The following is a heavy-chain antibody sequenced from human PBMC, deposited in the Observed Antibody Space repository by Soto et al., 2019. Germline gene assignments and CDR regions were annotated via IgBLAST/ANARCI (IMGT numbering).Heavy chain of an antibody. Sequence: SSETLSLTCTVSGGSIISYYWSWIRQPPGKGLEWIGYIYYSGSANYNPSLKSRVTISVDTSKNQFSLKLSSVTAADTAVYYCARDNYGSGSLDPWGQGTLVPVSS. CDR3: ARDNYGSGSLDP. CDR2: IYYSGSA. J-gene: IGHJ5*02. CDR1: GGSIISYY. V-gene: IGHV4-59*01. D-gene: IGHD3-10*01.